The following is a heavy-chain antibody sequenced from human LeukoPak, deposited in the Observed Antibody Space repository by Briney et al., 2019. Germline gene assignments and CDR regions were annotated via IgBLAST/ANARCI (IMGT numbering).Heavy chain of an antibody. CDR3: AKDPDGYDFWSGPSSNYFDY. V-gene: IGHV3-30*18. Sequence: PGGSLRLSCAASGFTFSSYGMHWVRQAPGKGLEWVAVISYDGSNKYYADSVKGRFTISRDNSKNTLYLQMNSLRAEDTAVYYCAKDPDGYDFWSGPSSNYFDYWGREPWSPSPQ. CDR1: GFTFSSYG. CDR2: ISYDGSNK. J-gene: IGHJ4*02. D-gene: IGHD3-3*01.